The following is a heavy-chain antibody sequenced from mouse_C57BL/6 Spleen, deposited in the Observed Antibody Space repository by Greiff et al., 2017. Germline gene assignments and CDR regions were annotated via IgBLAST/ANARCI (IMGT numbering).Heavy chain of an antibody. V-gene: IGHV2-2*01. D-gene: IGHD2-2*01. Sequence: VKLMESGPGLVQPSQSLSITCTVSGFSLTSYGVHWVRQSPGKGLEWLGVIWSGGSTDYNAAFISRLSISKDNSKSQVFFKMNSLQADDTAIYYCASYGYEGFAYWGQGTLVTVSA. J-gene: IGHJ3*01. CDR3: ASYGYEGFAY. CDR1: GFSLTSYG. CDR2: IWSGGST.